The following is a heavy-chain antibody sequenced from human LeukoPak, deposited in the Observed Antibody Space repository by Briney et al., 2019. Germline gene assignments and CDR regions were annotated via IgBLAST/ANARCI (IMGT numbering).Heavy chain of an antibody. V-gene: IGHV3-23*01. CDR1: GFTFSNYA. J-gene: IGHJ3*01. CDR3: ARDPTGDYIGVFDF. Sequence: PGGSLRLSCAASGFTFSNYAMIWVRQAPGQGLEWVSAIRSGGSAKYADPVKARFTISRDNSKNTLYLQMNSLRAEDTALYFCARDPTGDYIGVFDFLGQGTVVTVSS. CDR2: IRSGGSA. D-gene: IGHD4-17*01.